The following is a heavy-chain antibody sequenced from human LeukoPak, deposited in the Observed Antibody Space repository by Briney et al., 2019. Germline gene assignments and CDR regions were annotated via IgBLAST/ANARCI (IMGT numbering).Heavy chain of an antibody. V-gene: IGHV3-30*04. Sequence: GRSLRLSCAASGFTFSSYAMHWVRQAPGKGLEWVAVISYDGSNKYYADSVKGRFTISRDNSKNSLYLQMNSLRAEDTAVYYCARGEWLRLDYYYYGMDVWGQGTTVTVSS. CDR2: ISYDGSNK. CDR1: GFTFSSYA. D-gene: IGHD5-12*01. CDR3: ARGEWLRLDYYYYGMDV. J-gene: IGHJ6*02.